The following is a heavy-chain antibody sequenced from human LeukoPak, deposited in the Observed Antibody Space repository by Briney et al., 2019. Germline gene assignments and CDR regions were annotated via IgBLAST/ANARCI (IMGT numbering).Heavy chain of an antibody. Sequence: GGSLRLSCAASGFPFSTYWMSWVRQAPGKGLEWVANIKQDGSEKYYVGSVKGRFTISRDNAKNSLYLQMNSLRAEDTAVYYCATNSGGYCSTTNCYTGRFDYWGQGTLVTVSS. D-gene: IGHD2-2*02. CDR2: IKQDGSEK. V-gene: IGHV3-7*01. J-gene: IGHJ4*02. CDR1: GFPFSTYW. CDR3: ATNSGGYCSTTNCYTGRFDY.